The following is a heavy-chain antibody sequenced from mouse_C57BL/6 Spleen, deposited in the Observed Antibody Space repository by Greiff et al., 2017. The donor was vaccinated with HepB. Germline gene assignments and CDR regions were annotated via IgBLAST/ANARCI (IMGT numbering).Heavy chain of an antibody. CDR1: GYTFTDYY. J-gene: IGHJ2*01. D-gene: IGHD2-2*01. CDR2: INPNNGGT. Sequence: EVQLQQSGPELVKPGASVKISCKASGYTFTDYYMNWVKQSHGKSLEWIGDINPNNGGTSYNQKFKGKATLTVDKSSSTAYLELRSLTSEDSAVYYCARVGYGYDFDYWGQGTTLTVSS. CDR3: ARVGYGYDFDY. V-gene: IGHV1-26*01.